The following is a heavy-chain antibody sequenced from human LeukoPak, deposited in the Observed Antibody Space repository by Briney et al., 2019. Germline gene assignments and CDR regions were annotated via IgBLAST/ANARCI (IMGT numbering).Heavy chain of an antibody. CDR2: ISSSGSTI. CDR3: ARDYFGLLWFGELSDH. Sequence: GGSLRLSCAASGFTFSDSYMSWIRQAPGKGLEWVSYISSSGSTIYYADSVKGRFTISRDNAKNSLYLQMNSLRAEDTAVYYCARDYFGLLWFGELSDHWGQGTLVTVSS. CDR1: GFTFSDSY. V-gene: IGHV3-11*04. J-gene: IGHJ5*02. D-gene: IGHD3-10*01.